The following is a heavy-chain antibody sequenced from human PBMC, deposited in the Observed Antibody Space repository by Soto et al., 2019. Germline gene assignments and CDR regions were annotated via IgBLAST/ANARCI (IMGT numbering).Heavy chain of an antibody. Sequence: ASVKVSCKASGYTFTSYGISWVRQAPGQGLEWMGWISAYNGNTNYAQKLQGRVTMTTDTSTSTAYMELRSLRSDVTAVYYCARGQLLYYYYYGMDVWGQGTTVTVSS. CDR3: ARGQLLYYYYYGMDV. J-gene: IGHJ6*02. CDR1: GYTFTSYG. CDR2: ISAYNGNT. D-gene: IGHD2-2*01. V-gene: IGHV1-18*01.